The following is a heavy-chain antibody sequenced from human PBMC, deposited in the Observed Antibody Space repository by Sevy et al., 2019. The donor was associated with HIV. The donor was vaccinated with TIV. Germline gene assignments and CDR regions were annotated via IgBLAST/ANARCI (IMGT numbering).Heavy chain of an antibody. J-gene: IGHJ4*02. CDR3: ARDRGKSLYYFDY. CDR1: GDSVNSGDNY. V-gene: IGHV4-30-4*01. CDR2: IHYRGNT. Sequence: SETLSLTCNASGDSVNSGDNYWNWIRQPPGKGLEWIGYIHYRGNTYYNPSLRSRISISLDTSKNQFSLKVTSVTAADTAVYFCARDRGKSLYYFDYWGQGTLVTVSS.